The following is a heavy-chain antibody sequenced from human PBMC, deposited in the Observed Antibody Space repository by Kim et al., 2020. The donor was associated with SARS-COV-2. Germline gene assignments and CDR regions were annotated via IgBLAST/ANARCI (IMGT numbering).Heavy chain of an antibody. CDR2: ISSSSSYT. Sequence: GGSLRLSCAASGFTFSDYYMSWIRQAPGKGLEWVSYISSSSSYTNYADSVKGRFTISRDNAKNSLYLQMNSLRAEDTAVYYCARAHFSSGWYIRGYYFDYWGQGTLVTVSS. CDR1: GFTFSDYY. V-gene: IGHV3-11*05. CDR3: ARAHFSSGWYIRGYYFDY. J-gene: IGHJ4*02. D-gene: IGHD6-19*01.